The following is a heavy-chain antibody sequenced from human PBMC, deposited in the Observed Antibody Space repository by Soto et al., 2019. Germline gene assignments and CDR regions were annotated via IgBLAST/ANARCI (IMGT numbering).Heavy chain of an antibody. CDR3: AKSISATGYDY. CDR2: IKEDESEK. Sequence: EMQLVESGGGLVQPGGSPRLSCAASGFTFNTYWMNWVRQAPGKGLEWVANIKEDESEKYYVDSVKGRFTISRDNAKNSLFLQMSSLRAEDTAVYYCAKSISATGYDYWGQGTLVTVSS. D-gene: IGHD6-13*01. V-gene: IGHV3-7*03. CDR1: GFTFNTYW. J-gene: IGHJ4*02.